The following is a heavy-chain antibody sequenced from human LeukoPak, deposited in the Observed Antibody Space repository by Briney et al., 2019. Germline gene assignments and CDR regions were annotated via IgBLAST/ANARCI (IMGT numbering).Heavy chain of an antibody. CDR3: ARCRRDGYLGFFDY. CDR1: GGTFSSYA. D-gene: IGHD5-24*01. V-gene: IGHV1-69*06. J-gene: IGHJ4*02. CDR2: IIPIFGTA. Sequence: ASVKVSCKASGGTFSSYAISWVRQAPGQGLEWMGGIIPIFGTANYAQKFQGRVTITADKSTSTAYMELSSLRSEDTAVYYCARCRRDGYLGFFDYWGQGTLVTVSS.